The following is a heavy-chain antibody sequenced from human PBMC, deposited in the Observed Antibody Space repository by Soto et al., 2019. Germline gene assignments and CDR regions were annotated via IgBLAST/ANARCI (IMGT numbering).Heavy chain of an antibody. J-gene: IGHJ5*02. Sequence: QLQLQESGPGLVKPSETLSLTCTVSGGSISSSSYYWGWIRQPPGKGLEWIGSIYYSGSTYYNPSLQSRVTISVDTSKNQFSLKLSSVTAADTAVYYCARHPNCSSTSCNTNWFDPWGQGTLVTVSS. CDR2: IYYSGST. CDR1: GGSISSSSYY. V-gene: IGHV4-39*01. CDR3: ARHPNCSSTSCNTNWFDP. D-gene: IGHD2-2*02.